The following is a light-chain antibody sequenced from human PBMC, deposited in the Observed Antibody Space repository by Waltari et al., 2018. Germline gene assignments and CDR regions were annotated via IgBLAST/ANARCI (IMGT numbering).Light chain of an antibody. CDR3: CSYAGSSTVV. CDR2: EVT. Sequence: QSALTQPASVSGSPRQSITISCTGTSSDVGSYNLVSWYQQHPGKAPKLMIYEVTNRPSGVSNRFSASKAGNTASLTISGLQAEDEADYYCCSYAGSSTVVFGGGTKLTVL. V-gene: IGLV2-23*02. CDR1: SSDVGSYNL. J-gene: IGLJ2*01.